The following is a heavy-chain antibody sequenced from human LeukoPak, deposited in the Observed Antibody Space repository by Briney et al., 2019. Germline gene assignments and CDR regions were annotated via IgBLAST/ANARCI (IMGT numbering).Heavy chain of an antibody. J-gene: IGHJ4*02. D-gene: IGHD5-12*01. Sequence: PSGTLSLTCAVSGGSISSSYWWSWVRQPPGKGLEWIGELYHSGSTNYNPSLKSRVTISVDKSKNQFYLKLNSVTAADTAVYYCACRYSGYEWYYSDYWGQGTLVTVSS. CDR1: GGSISSSYW. CDR2: LYHSGST. CDR3: ACRYSGYEWYYSDY. V-gene: IGHV4-4*02.